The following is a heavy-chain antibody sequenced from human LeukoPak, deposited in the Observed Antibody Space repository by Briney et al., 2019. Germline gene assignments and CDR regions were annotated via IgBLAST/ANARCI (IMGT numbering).Heavy chain of an antibody. V-gene: IGHV4-61*02. CDR2: MFTTGTI. Sequence: SETLSLTCTVSGGSVSSGSYYWSWIRQPAGTGLEWIGRMFTTGTINYNPSLKSRVTIALDTAKNQFSLKLSSVTAADTAVYYCARLSGRDYYFDYWGQGTLVTVSS. J-gene: IGHJ4*02. CDR3: ARLSGRDYYFDY. CDR1: GGSVSSGSYY. D-gene: IGHD4/OR15-4a*01.